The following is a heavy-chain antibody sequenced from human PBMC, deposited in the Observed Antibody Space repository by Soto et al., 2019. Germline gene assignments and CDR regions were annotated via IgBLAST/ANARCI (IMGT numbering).Heavy chain of an antibody. CDR3: ARRGYSYGLDV. V-gene: IGHV5-51*01. CDR1: GYNFATYW. Sequence: PGESLKISCKGSGYNFATYWIAWVRQLPGKGPEWMGIIYPGDSDTSYSPSFQGQVTISVDKSISTAYLQWNSLKASDTAVYYCARRGYSYGLDVWGQGTEVTVSS. D-gene: IGHD5-18*01. J-gene: IGHJ6*02. CDR2: IYPGDSDT.